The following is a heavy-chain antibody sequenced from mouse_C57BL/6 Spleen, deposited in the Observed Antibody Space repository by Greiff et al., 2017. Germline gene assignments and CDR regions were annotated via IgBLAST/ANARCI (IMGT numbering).Heavy chain of an antibody. V-gene: IGHV1-69*01. J-gene: IGHJ1*03. CDR2: IDPSDSYT. D-gene: IGHD1-1*01. CDR1: GYTFTSYW. CDR3: ARGTTVVAHFDV. Sequence: QVHVKQPGAELVMPGASVKLSCKASGYTFTSYWMHWVKQRPGQGLEWIGEIDPSDSYTNYNQKFKGKSTLTVDKSSSTAYMQLSSLTSEDSAVYYCARGTTVVAHFDVWGTGTTVTVSS.